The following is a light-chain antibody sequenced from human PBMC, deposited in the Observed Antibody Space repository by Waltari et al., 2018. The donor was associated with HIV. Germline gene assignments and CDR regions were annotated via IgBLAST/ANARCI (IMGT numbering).Light chain of an antibody. CDR2: GNT. V-gene: IGLV1-40*01. CDR1: SPNIGAGYD. Sequence: QSVLTQPPSVSGAPGQRVPISCTGSSPNIGAGYDVNWYQQLPGTAPKLLIYGNTNRPSGVSDRFSGSKSGTSASLAITGLQAEDEADYYCQSYDSRQSGFWVFGGGTTLTVL. CDR3: QSYDSRQSGFWV. J-gene: IGLJ3*02.